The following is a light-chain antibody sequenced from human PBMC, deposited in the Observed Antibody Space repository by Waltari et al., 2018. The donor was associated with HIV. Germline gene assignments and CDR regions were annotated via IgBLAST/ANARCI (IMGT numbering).Light chain of an antibody. V-gene: IGLV1-40*02. J-gene: IGLJ2*01. CDR3: QSYDSTLRVV. Sequence: QPVLTQPPSVSGAPGQRVPISCTRSSSNIGASSDVHWYQQLPGTAPKLLIYANNNRPSGVPDRFSGSKSGTSASLAITGLQAEDEADYYCQSYDSTLRVVFGGGTKTDRP. CDR1: SSNIGASSD. CDR2: ANN.